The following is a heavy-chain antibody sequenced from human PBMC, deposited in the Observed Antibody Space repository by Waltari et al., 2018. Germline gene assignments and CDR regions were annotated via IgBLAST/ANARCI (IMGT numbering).Heavy chain of an antibody. J-gene: IGHJ3*02. CDR3: VKKNDEVYDRNGLVYDAFDM. V-gene: IGHV3-9*01. D-gene: IGHD3-22*01. CDR1: GFTFDDYA. CDR2: INWNSGPI. Sequence: AAGGFTFDDYAMHWVRQAPGKGREWVAGINWNSGPIGYGDSVKCRFTISRDNARNSLYLQMNSLTTEDTALYYCVKKNDEVYDRNGLVYDAFDMWGQGTMLTVSS.